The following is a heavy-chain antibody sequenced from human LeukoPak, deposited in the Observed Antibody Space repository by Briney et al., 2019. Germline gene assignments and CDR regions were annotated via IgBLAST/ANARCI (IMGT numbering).Heavy chain of an antibody. CDR2: IGSSNRYI. Sequence: PGGSLRLSCAASGFTFSTYSMNWVRQAAGKGLGWVSFIGSSNRYIYYADSVKGRFTISRDNAKNSLYLQTNSLRAEDTAVYYCARDRLVSSPHSTDYWGQGALVTVSS. CDR1: GFTFSTYS. J-gene: IGHJ4*02. D-gene: IGHD6-13*01. CDR3: ARDRLVSSPHSTDY. V-gene: IGHV3-21*03.